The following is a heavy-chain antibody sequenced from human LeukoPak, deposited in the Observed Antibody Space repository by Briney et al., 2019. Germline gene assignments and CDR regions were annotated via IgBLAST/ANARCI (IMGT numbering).Heavy chain of an antibody. D-gene: IGHD3-16*02. V-gene: IGHV1-2*06. CDR2: INPNSGGT. Sequence: ASVKVSCKASGYTFTGYYMHWVRQAPGQGLEWMGRINPNSGGTNYAQKFQGRVTMTRDTSISTAYMELSGLRSDDTAVYYCARDREITFGGVIAYYYYYMDVWGKGTTVTVSS. J-gene: IGHJ6*03. CDR3: ARDREITFGGVIAYYYYYMDV. CDR1: GYTFTGYY.